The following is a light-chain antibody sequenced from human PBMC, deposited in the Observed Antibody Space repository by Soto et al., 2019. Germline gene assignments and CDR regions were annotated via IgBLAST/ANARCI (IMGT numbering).Light chain of an antibody. CDR2: EVS. CDR3: SSYAGTNNVV. Sequence: QSVLTQPPSASGSPGQSVTISCTGTSSDVGGYNYVSWYQQYPGKAPKIMIYEVSERPSGVPVRFSGSKSGNTASLTVSGLQAEDEADYYCSSYAGTNNVVFGGGTKPTVL. V-gene: IGLV2-8*01. J-gene: IGLJ3*02. CDR1: SSDVGGYNY.